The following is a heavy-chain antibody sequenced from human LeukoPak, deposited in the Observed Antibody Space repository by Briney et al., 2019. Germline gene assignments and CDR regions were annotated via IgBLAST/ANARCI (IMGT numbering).Heavy chain of an antibody. D-gene: IGHD5-24*01. CDR3: ASRDKGYYYGMDV. J-gene: IGHJ6*02. CDR1: GFTVSSNY. V-gene: IGHV3-66*01. Sequence: GGSLRLSCAASGFTVSSNYMSWVRHTPGKGLEWVSLIYSGGSTYYADSVKGRFTISRDNSKNTLYLQKNSLRAEDTAVYYCASRDKGYYYGMDVWGQGTTVTVSS. CDR2: IYSGGST.